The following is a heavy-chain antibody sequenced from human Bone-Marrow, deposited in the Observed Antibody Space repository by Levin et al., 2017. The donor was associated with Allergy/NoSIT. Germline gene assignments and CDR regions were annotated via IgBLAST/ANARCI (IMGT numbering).Heavy chain of an antibody. Sequence: ETLSLTCAASGFTFSNYWMHWVRQAPGKGLVWVSHINSDGSNTNYADSVKGRFTISRDNAKNTLYLQMNSLRDEDTAVYYCARGGCSSTSCLDNWGQGTLVTVSP. CDR2: INSDGSNT. J-gene: IGHJ4*02. CDR1: GFTFSNYW. D-gene: IGHD2-2*01. CDR3: ARGGCSSTSCLDN. V-gene: IGHV3-74*01.